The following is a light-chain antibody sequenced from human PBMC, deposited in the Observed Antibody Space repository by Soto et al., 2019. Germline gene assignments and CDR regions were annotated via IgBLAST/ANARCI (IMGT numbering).Light chain of an antibody. CDR1: QSISSW. Sequence: DIQMAQSPSTLSASVGDRVTITCRASQSISSWLAWYQQKKGKAPKLLIYKASTLKSGVPSRFRGSGSGTEFTLTISRLQPDDFETYYCQHYNSYSEAFGQGTKVDIK. J-gene: IGKJ1*01. CDR3: QHYNSYSEA. V-gene: IGKV1-5*03. CDR2: KAS.